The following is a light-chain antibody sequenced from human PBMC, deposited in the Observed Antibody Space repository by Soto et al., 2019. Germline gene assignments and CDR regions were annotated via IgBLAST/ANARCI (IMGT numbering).Light chain of an antibody. CDR3: HKYNHAPT. V-gene: IGKV1-27*01. CDR2: ATS. CDR1: QAISSY. J-gene: IGKJ4*01. Sequence: DIQLTQSPSSLSASVGDRVTITCRASQAISSYLAWYQQKPGKVPELLIYATSTLQSGAPSRFSGSGSGTDFTLTISSLQPEDVATYYCHKYNHAPTFGEGTKVEIK.